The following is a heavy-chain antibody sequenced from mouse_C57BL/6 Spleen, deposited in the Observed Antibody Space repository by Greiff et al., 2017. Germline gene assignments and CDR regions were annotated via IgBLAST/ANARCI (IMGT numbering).Heavy chain of an antibody. Sequence: QVQLKQPGAELVKPGASVKVSCKASGYTFTSYWMHWVKQRPGQGLEWIGRIHPSDSDTNYNQKFKGKATLTVDKSSSTAYMQLSSLTSEDSAVYYCASHYGYDGAYAMDYWGQGTSVTVSS. J-gene: IGHJ4*01. V-gene: IGHV1-74*01. CDR1: GYTFTSYW. CDR3: ASHYGYDGAYAMDY. D-gene: IGHD2-2*01. CDR2: IHPSDSDT.